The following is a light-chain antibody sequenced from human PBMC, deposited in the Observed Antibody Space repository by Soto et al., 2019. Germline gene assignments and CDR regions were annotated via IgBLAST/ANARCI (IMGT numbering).Light chain of an antibody. J-gene: IGKJ4*01. CDR3: QQYFHSPPT. Sequence: DIVMTQSPDSLAVSLGERATINCKSSQTVFFNSNNKNYVVWYQQKPGQPPKLLISWASIRESGVPDRFSGSGSGTDFTLTVSSLQAEDVAVYYCQQYFHSPPTFGGGTRVEI. CDR1: QTVFFNSNNKNY. V-gene: IGKV4-1*01. CDR2: WAS.